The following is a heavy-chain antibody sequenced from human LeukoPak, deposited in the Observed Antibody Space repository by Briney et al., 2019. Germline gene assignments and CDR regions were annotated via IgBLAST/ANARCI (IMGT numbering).Heavy chain of an antibody. D-gene: IGHD5-24*01. J-gene: IGHJ4*02. V-gene: IGHV3-30*18. CDR1: GFTFSSYG. CDR3: AKESRDGYNYDYFDY. CDR2: ISYDGSNK. Sequence: GGSLRLSCAASGFTFSSYGMHWVRQAPGKGLEWVAVISYDGSNKYYADSVKGRFTISRDNSKNTLYLQMNSLRAEDTAVYYCAKESRDGYNYDYFDYWGQGTLVTVSS.